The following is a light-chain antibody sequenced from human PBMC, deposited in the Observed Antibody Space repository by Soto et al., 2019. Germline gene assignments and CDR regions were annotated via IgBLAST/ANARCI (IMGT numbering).Light chain of an antibody. CDR2: RSN. CDR3: AAWDDSLGAYYV. J-gene: IGLJ1*01. Sequence: QSVLTQPPSASGTPGQRVTISCSGRSSNIGSNYVYWYQQLPGTAPKLLIYRSNQRHSGVPDRFSGSKSGTSASLAISGLRSEDEADYYCAAWDDSLGAYYVFGTGTKLTVL. CDR1: SSNIGSNY. V-gene: IGLV1-47*01.